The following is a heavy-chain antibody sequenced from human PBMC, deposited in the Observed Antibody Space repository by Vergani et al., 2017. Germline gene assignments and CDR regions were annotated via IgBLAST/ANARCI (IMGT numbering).Heavy chain of an antibody. D-gene: IGHD5-24*01. CDR1: GFTFSGYG. Sequence: VQLVESGGGLVKPGGSLRLSCAASGFTFSGYGMHWVRQAPGKGLEWVSGLTASGSGISYADSVRGRFTISRDNSKNTLFLQMDSLRAEDTAVYYCAKSGWLQHFGAHYFDSWGQGILVTVSS. J-gene: IGHJ4*02. CDR2: LTASGSGI. CDR3: AKSGWLQHFGAHYFDS. V-gene: IGHV3-NL1*01.